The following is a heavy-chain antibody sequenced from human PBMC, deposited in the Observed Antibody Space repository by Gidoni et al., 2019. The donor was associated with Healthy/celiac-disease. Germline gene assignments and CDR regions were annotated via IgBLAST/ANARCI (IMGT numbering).Heavy chain of an antibody. D-gene: IGHD3-3*01. J-gene: IGHJ6*02. CDR2: IKSKTDGGTT. CDR1: DFTFGTAC. V-gene: IGHV3-15*01. Sequence: AQLSASGGGWVRPGGSLSLSCASSDFTFGTACMSWVRRAPGKGLEWVGRIKSKTDGGTTDYAAPVKGRFTISRDDSKNTLYLQMNSLKTEDTAVYYCTTPDDFWSGYYDYYYGMDVWGQGTTVTVSS. CDR3: TTPDDFWSGYYDYYYGMDV.